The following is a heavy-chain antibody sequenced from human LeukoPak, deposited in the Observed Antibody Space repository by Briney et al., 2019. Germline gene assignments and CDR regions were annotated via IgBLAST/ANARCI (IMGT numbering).Heavy chain of an antibody. CDR2: ISYDGSNK. V-gene: IGHV3-30-3*01. Sequence: GRSLRLSCAASGFTFSSYAIHWVREAPGKGLEWGAVISYDGSNKYYADSVKGRFTISRDNSKNTLYLQMNSLRAEDTAVYYCARRRVAGYCSSTSCPGPFDPWGQGTLVTVSS. D-gene: IGHD2-2*01. CDR1: GFTFSSYA. CDR3: ARRRVAGYCSSTSCPGPFDP. J-gene: IGHJ5*02.